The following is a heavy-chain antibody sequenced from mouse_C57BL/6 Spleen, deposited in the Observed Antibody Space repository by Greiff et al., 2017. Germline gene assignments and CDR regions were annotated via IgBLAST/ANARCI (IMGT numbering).Heavy chain of an antibody. CDR1: GYTFTSYW. Sequence: QVQLKQPGAELVRPGSSVKLSCKASGYTFTSYWMDWVKQRPGQGLEWIGNIYPSDSETHYNQKFKDKATLTVDKSSRTAYMQLSSLTSEDSAVYYCARRYYGSSPWYFDVWGTGTTVTVSS. CDR3: ARRYYGSSPWYFDV. D-gene: IGHD1-1*01. J-gene: IGHJ1*03. CDR2: IYPSDSET. V-gene: IGHV1-61*01.